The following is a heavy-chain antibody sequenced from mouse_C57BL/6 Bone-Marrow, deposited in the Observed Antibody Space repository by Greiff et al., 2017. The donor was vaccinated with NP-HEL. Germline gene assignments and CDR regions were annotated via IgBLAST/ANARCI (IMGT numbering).Heavy chain of an antibody. CDR1: GFTFSDYY. J-gene: IGHJ1*03. V-gene: IGHV5-16*01. CDR3: ARAGYDYDVGDWYFDV. D-gene: IGHD2-4*01. CDR2: INYDGSST. Sequence: EVKLMESEGGLVQPGSSMKLSCTASGFTFSDYYMAWVRQVPEKGLEWVANINYDGSSTYYLDSLKSRFIISRDNAKNILYLKMSSLKSEDTATYYCARAGYDYDVGDWYFDVWGTGTTVTVSS.